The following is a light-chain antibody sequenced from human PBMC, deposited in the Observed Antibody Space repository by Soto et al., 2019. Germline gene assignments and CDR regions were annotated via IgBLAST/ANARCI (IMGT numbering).Light chain of an antibody. Sequence: DIQMTQSPSSVVASVGDRVTITCRASQGISSWLAWYQKKPGKAPNLLIYAASSLQSGVPSRFSGSESGTDFTLTISSLQPEDCAIYFCQQANSFPITFGQGTRLEIK. CDR3: QQANSFPIT. J-gene: IGKJ5*01. CDR2: AAS. CDR1: QGISSW. V-gene: IGKV1-12*01.